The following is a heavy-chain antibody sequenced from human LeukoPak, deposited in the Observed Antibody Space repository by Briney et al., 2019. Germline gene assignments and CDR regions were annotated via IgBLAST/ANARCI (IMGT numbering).Heavy chain of an antibody. D-gene: IGHD1-26*01. CDR3: ARPIRGSYVEDAFDM. V-gene: IGHV1-2*02. CDR2: INPSSGGT. J-gene: IGHJ3*02. Sequence: ASVKLCCNTSGYTFTVCYLHLERQAPGHGLEWMGWINPSSGGTKYVQKFQGRVTMTRDTSISTGYMELSRLRSNDTAVYYCARPIRGSYVEDAFDMWGQGTMVTVSS. CDR1: GYTFTVCY.